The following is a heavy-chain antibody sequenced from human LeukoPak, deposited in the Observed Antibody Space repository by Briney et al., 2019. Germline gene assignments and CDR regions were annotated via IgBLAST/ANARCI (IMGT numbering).Heavy chain of an antibody. CDR3: ARPRQQRERCRVGRHAFDI. CDR2: IYPGDSDI. CDR1: GYRYTNYW. D-gene: IGHD6-13*01. J-gene: IGHJ3*02. Sequence: GGSLKIYCKGSGYRYTNYWIGWVRQMPGKGLEWMGIIYPGDSDIRYSPSFQRQVTISADKPISTAYLQWSSLKASDTAMYYCARPRQQRERCRVGRHAFDIWGQGTMVTVSS. V-gene: IGHV5-51*01.